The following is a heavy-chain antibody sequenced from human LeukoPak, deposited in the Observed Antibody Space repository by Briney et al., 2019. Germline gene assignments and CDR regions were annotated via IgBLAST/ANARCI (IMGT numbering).Heavy chain of an antibody. CDR1: GGSISSSFY. D-gene: IGHD1-26*01. CDR3: ARHPGSSGPENRRAFDM. Sequence: SETLSLTCAVSGGSISSSFYWDWIRQPPGKGLEWIAAISYSGTTFYNPSLKSRVTISVDTSKDQFSLKLTSVTAADTAVYYCARHPGSSGPENRRAFDMWGLGTMVTVSA. CDR2: ISYSGTT. J-gene: IGHJ3*02. V-gene: IGHV4-39*01.